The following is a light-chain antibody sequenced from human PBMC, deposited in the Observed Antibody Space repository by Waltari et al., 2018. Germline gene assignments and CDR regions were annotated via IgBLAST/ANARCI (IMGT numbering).Light chain of an antibody. Sequence: DIVMTQSPDTLAVSLGERATMNCKSSQSILYSSSNKNNLTWFHHKPGQPPKMLIYWASTRKPGVPDRFIGSGSGTDFTLTISSLQTEDVAVYYCQQYYTTPRTFGQGTKVEIK. CDR1: QSILYSSSNKNN. V-gene: IGKV4-1*01. J-gene: IGKJ1*01. CDR2: WAS. CDR3: QQYYTTPRT.